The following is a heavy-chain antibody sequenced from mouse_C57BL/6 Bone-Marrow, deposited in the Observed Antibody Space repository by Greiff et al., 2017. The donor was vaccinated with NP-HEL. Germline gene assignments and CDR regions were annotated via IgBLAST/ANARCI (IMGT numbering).Heavy chain of an antibody. V-gene: IGHV5-9-1*02. CDR1: GFTFSSYA. Sequence: EVMLVESGEGLVKPGGSLKLSCAASGFTFSSYAMSWVRQTPEKRLEWVAYISSGGDYIYYADTVKGRFTISRDNARNTLYLQMSSLKSEDTAMYYCTRRRLRLDYYAMDYWGQGTSVTVSS. J-gene: IGHJ4*01. CDR2: ISSGGDYI. CDR3: TRRRLRLDYYAMDY. D-gene: IGHD2-4*01.